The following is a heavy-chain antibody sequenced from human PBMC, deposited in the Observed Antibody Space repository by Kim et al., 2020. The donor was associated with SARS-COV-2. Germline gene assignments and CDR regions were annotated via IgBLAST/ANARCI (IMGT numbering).Heavy chain of an antibody. J-gene: IGHJ5*02. V-gene: IGHV4-39*01. CDR3: ARLIPGFLEWSNWFDP. D-gene: IGHD3-3*01. Sequence: PSLKSLVNISVDTSKNQFSLKLSSVTAADTAVYYCARLIPGFLEWSNWFDPWGQGTLVTVSS.